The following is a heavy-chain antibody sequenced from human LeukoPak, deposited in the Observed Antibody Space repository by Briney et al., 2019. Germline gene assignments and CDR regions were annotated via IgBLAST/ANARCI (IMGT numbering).Heavy chain of an antibody. CDR3: AKDRGIAVAIRHY. J-gene: IGHJ4*02. Sequence: GGSLRLSCAASGFTFSSYAMSWVRQAPRKGLEWVSAISGSGGSTYYADSVKGRFTISRDNSKNTLYLQMNSLRAEDTAVYYCAKDRGIAVAIRHYWGQGTLVTVSS. D-gene: IGHD6-19*01. CDR1: GFTFSSYA. CDR2: ISGSGGST. V-gene: IGHV3-23*01.